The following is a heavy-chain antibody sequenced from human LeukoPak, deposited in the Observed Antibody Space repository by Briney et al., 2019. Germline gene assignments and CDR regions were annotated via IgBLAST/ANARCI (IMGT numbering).Heavy chain of an antibody. D-gene: IGHD4-17*01. J-gene: IGHJ5*02. V-gene: IGHV3-30*18. CDR1: GFTFNIYG. Sequence: GGSLRLSCAASGFTFNIYGMHWVRQAPGKGLEWVAVISYDGGNKYYADSVKGRFTIYRDNSKNTLYLQMNSLRAEDTAVYYCAKDRYGDQNWFDPWGQGTLVTVSS. CDR2: ISYDGGNK. CDR3: AKDRYGDQNWFDP.